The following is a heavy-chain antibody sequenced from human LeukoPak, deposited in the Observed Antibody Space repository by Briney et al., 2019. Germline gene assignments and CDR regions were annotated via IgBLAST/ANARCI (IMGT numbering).Heavy chain of an antibody. CDR3: ARENVAAAAYFDY. CDR2: ISSSGSTI. CDR1: GFTFSDYY. Sequence: KPGGSLRLSCAASGFTFSDYYMSWIRQAPGKGLEWVSYISSSGSTIYYADSVKGRFTISRDNAENSLYLQMNSLRAEDTAVYYCARENVAAAAYFDYWGQGTLVTVSS. J-gene: IGHJ4*02. V-gene: IGHV3-11*04. D-gene: IGHD6-13*01.